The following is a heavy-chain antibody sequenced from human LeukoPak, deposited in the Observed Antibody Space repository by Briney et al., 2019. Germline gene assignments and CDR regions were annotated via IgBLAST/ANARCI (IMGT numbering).Heavy chain of an antibody. V-gene: IGHV3-23*01. D-gene: IGHD4-17*01. J-gene: IGHJ4*02. CDR2: IDISGSNA. Sequence: GGSLRLSCAASGFTFSSHAMSWVRQAPGRGLEWVSAIDISGSNAYYADSVKGRFTISRDNSRNTLYLQMDSLRAEDSAIYYCAKELRPNDYWGQGTLVTVSS. CDR3: AKELRPNDY. CDR1: GFTFSSHA.